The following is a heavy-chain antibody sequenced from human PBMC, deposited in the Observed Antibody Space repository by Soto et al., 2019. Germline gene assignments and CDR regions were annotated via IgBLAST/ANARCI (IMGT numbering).Heavy chain of an antibody. CDR2: ILPIFGRT. D-gene: IGHD5-18*01. CDR1: GAIFSSNA. CDR3: ATGGRGYSYAPRFYFEY. J-gene: IGHJ4*02. V-gene: IGHV1-69*01. Sequence: QVQLVQSGAEVKKPGSLVKVTCKASGAIFSSNAISWVRQAPGQGLEWMGGILPIFGRTNYAQKFQGRVTITADESTRTAYMELSSLKSEDTAVYYCATGGRGYSYAPRFYFEYWGQGTLVTVSS.